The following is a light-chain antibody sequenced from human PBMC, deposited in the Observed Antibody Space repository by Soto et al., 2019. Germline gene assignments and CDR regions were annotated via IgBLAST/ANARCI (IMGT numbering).Light chain of an antibody. CDR2: AAS. J-gene: IGKJ5*01. Sequence: ATQMTQSPSSLSASVGDRITITCRASRDIGSDLSWYQQKPGTAPKLLIYAASALHSGVPSRFSGSGSGTDFTLTISSLQPEDFAIYFCQQLKNYPITFGQGTRLEIK. CDR3: QQLKNYPIT. V-gene: IGKV1-6*01. CDR1: RDIGSD.